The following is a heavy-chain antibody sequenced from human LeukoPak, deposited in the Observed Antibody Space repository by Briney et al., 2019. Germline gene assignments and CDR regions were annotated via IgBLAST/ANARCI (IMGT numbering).Heavy chain of an antibody. CDR2: ISGSGGST. CDR1: GFTFSSYA. J-gene: IGHJ6*02. Sequence: GGSLRLSCAASGFTFSSYAVSWVRQAPGKGLEWVSAISGSGGSTYYADSVKGRFTISRDNSKNTLYLQMNSLRAEDTAVYYCAKGAADYDFWSGYLMDVWGQGTTVTVSS. V-gene: IGHV3-23*01. CDR3: AKGAADYDFWSGYLMDV. D-gene: IGHD3-3*01.